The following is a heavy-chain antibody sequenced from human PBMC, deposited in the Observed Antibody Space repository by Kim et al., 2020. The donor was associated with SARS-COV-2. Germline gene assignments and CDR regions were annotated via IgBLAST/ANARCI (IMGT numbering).Heavy chain of an antibody. CDR3: ARGRGADWLSMRWYFDL. J-gene: IGHJ2*01. Sequence: GGSLRLSCAASGFTFSSYWMSWVRQAPGKGLEWVANIKQDGSEKYYVDSVKGRFTISRDNAKNSLYLQMNSLRAEDTAVYYCARGRGADWLSMRWYFDLWGRGTLVTVSS. V-gene: IGHV3-7*03. CDR1: GFTFSSYW. CDR2: IKQDGSEK. D-gene: IGHD3-9*01.